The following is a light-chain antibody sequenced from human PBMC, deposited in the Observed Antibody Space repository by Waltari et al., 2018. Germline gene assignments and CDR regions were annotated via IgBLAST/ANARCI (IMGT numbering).Light chain of an antibody. Sequence: SSELTQDPAVSVALGQTVRITCKGDSLRIYYVSWFLQKPGQAPALVLYGKNSRRSGIPDRFSASSSGSTASLTIIGAQAEDEADYYCHSRDISGDVLIGGGTKLTVV. J-gene: IGLJ2*01. CDR1: SLRIYY. V-gene: IGLV3-19*01. CDR3: HSRDISGDVL. CDR2: GKN.